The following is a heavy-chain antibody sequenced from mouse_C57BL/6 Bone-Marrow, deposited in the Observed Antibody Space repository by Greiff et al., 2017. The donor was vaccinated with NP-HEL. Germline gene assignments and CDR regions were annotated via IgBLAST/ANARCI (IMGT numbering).Heavy chain of an antibody. CDR1: GYTFTDYY. Sequence: VQLKQSGPELVKPGASVKISCKASGYTFTDYYMNWVKQSHGKSLEWIGDINPNNGGTSYNQKFKGKATLTVDKSSSTAYMELRSLTSEDSAVYYCATITTVVAHYAMDYWGQGTSVTVSS. CDR3: ATITTVVAHYAMDY. V-gene: IGHV1-26*01. J-gene: IGHJ4*01. CDR2: INPNNGGT. D-gene: IGHD1-1*01.